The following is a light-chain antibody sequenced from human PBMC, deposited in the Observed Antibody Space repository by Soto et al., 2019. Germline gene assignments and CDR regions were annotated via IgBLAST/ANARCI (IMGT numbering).Light chain of an antibody. CDR1: QDISGH. Sequence: DIHLAQSPSFLSASVGDRVTITCRASQDISGHLAWYQKKPGKAPQLLIYATSTLQYGVPSRFSGSGSGTEFTLTINCLQPEDFATYFCQELDSYPPGAFVQGTKVDI. V-gene: IGKV1-9*01. J-gene: IGKJ1*01. CDR3: QELDSYPPGA. CDR2: ATS.